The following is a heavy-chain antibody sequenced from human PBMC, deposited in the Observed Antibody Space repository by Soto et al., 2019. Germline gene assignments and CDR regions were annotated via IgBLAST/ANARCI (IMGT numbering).Heavy chain of an antibody. J-gene: IGHJ4*02. CDR1: GFTLNSYA. CDR2: ISASGGST. V-gene: IGHV3-23*01. CDR3: ATEGRYCSSTSCYYFDF. Sequence: PGGSLRLSCAASGFTLNSYAMSWVRQAPGKGLEWVSVISASGGSTYYADSVKGRFTISRDNSKNTLYLQMNSLRAEDTAVYYCATEGRYCSSTSCYYFDFWGQGTLVTVSS. D-gene: IGHD2-2*01.